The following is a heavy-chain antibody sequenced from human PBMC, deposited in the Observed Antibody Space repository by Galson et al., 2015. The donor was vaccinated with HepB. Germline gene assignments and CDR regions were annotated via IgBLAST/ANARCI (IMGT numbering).Heavy chain of an antibody. D-gene: IGHD1-26*01. V-gene: IGHV1-3*01. J-gene: IGHJ2*01. CDR3: ARGESGNYRWYFDL. CDR2: INAGNGNT. CDR1: GYTLTDFA. Sequence: SVKVSCKASGYTLTDFAMYWVRQAPGQRPEWMGGINAGNGNTKSSQKFQGRVTITRDMSANTASMELSGLRPEDTAVYYCARGESGNYRWYFDLWGRGTLVTVSS.